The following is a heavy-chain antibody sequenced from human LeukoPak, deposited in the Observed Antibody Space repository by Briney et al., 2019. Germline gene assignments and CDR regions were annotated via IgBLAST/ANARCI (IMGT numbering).Heavy chain of an antibody. V-gene: IGHV3-30-3*01. D-gene: IGHD3-22*01. CDR3: TTEFTITMIVVVITPDY. CDR1: GFTFSSYA. J-gene: IGHJ4*02. Sequence: GRSLRLSCAASGFTFSSYAMHWVRQAPGKGLEWVAVISYDGSNKYYADSVKGRFTISRDNSKNTLYLQMNSLKTEDTAVYYCTTEFTITMIVVVITPDYWGQGTLVTVSS. CDR2: ISYDGSNK.